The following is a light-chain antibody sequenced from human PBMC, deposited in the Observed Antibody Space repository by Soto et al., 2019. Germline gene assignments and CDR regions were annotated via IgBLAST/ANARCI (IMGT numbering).Light chain of an antibody. J-gene: IGLJ2*01. Sequence: QSALTQPASVSGSPGQSITISCTGTSSDVGSYNLVSWYQQHPGKAPKLMIYEVSKRPSGVSNRFSGSKSGNTASLTISGLQAEDEADYYCCSYAGRVFGGGTTLTVL. CDR2: EVS. CDR1: SSDVGSYNL. CDR3: CSYAGRV. V-gene: IGLV2-23*02.